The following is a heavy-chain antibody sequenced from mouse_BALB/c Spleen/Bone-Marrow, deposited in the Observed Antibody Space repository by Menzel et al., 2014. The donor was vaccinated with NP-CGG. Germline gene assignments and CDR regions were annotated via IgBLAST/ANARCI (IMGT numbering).Heavy chain of an antibody. CDR1: GYAFTNYL. V-gene: IGHV1-54*03. D-gene: IGHD2-3*01. CDR3: ARSIYDGYSEAMDY. J-gene: IGHJ4*01. CDR2: NNPGSGGT. Sequence: VQLQQSGAELVRPGTSVKVSCKASGYAFTNYLIEWVKQRPGQGLEWIGVNNPGSGGTNYNEKFKGKATLTADKSSSTVYMQHSSLTSDDSAVYFCARSIYDGYSEAMDYWGQGTSVTVSS.